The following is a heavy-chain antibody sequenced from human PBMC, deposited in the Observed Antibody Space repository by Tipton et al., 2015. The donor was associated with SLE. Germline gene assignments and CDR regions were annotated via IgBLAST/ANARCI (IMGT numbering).Heavy chain of an antibody. D-gene: IGHD5-18*01. CDR2: IYPLTGVT. J-gene: IGHJ4*02. CDR1: GYMFSDSY. Sequence: QSGPEVKKPGASVKVSCKASGYMFSDSYLHWVRQAPGQGLEWMGWIYPLTGVTNYAQKLQGRVTMTSDTSTSTAYMELRSLRSDDTAIYYCARVRVDTAMGVFDFWGQGTLVTVSS. CDR3: ARVRVDTAMGVFDF. V-gene: IGHV1-18*04.